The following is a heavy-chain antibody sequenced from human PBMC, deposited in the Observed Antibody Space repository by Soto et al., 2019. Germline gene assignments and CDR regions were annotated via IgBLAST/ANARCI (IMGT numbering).Heavy chain of an antibody. J-gene: IGHJ4*02. V-gene: IGHV3-48*02. D-gene: IGHD3-16*01. CDR1: GFSFGGYN. Sequence: EVQLVESGGGLVQPGGSLRLSCAASGFSFGGYNMNWVRQAPGKGLEWVSHITSGLTTHYADFVQSRFTISRDNAKNSLYLEMNALRDEDTAVYYCARDTSHGVTIGGLDSWGQGPLVTVSS. CDR3: ARDTSHGVTIGGLDS. CDR2: ITSGLTT.